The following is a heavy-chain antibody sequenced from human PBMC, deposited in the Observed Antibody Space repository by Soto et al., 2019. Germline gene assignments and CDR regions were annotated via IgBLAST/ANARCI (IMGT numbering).Heavy chain of an antibody. D-gene: IGHD3-10*01. Sequence: SETLSLPCTVSGGSISRGDYYWSWIRQPPGKGLEWIGYIYYSGSTYHNPSLKSRVTISVDTSKNQFSLKLSSVTAADTAVYYCARVRLSSDHGSGREYQAPGYYEGMDVWGERTT. CDR3: ARVRLSSDHGSGREYQAPGYYEGMDV. CDR2: IYYSGST. V-gene: IGHV4-30-4*01. J-gene: IGHJ6*02. CDR1: GGSISRGDYY.